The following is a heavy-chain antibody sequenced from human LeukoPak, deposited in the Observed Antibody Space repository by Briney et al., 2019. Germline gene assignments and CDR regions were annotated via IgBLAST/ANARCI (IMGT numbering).Heavy chain of an antibody. CDR3: ANNWNFDN. CDR1: GFTFNIYA. Sequence: GGSLRLSCAASGFTFNIYAMHWVRQAPGKGLEWVAVISYDGSNKYYADSVKGRVTISRDNSKSTLFLQMNSLRAEDTAVYYCANNWNFDNWGQGTLVTVSS. CDR2: ISYDGSNK. V-gene: IGHV3-30*04. D-gene: IGHD1-20*01. J-gene: IGHJ4*02.